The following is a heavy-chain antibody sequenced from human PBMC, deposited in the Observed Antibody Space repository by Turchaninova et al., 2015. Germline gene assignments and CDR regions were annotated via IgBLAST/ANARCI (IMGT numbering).Heavy chain of an antibody. Sequence: QVQPVQSGAEVKKPGASVKVSCKASGYTFINFGITWGRQASGQGLEWMGWMNPKSGYTGFAQKFQGRVTLSRDTSINTAYMELSNLRSDDTAVYYCARTAGDLDYWGQGTLVTVSS. CDR1: GYTFINFG. CDR3: ARTAGDLDY. CDR2: MNPKSGYT. J-gene: IGHJ4*02. D-gene: IGHD6-13*01. V-gene: IGHV1-8*03.